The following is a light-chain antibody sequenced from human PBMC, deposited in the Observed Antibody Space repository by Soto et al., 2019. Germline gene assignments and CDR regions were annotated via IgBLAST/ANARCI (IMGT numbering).Light chain of an antibody. V-gene: IGKV3-20*01. J-gene: IGKJ3*01. CDR3: QQYGSSLFT. CDR1: QSVSSNY. Sequence: EIVLTQSPGTLSLSPGERATLSCRASQSVSSNYLAWYRQKPGQAPRLLIYGASRRATGIPDRFSGSGSGTDFTLTISRLEPEDFAVYYCQQYGSSLFTLGPGTKVDIK. CDR2: GAS.